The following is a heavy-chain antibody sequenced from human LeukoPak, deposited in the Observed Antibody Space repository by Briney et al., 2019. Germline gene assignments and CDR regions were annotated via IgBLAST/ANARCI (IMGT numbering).Heavy chain of an antibody. CDR2: IYHSGST. Sequence: SETLSLTCAVSGGSISSGGYSWSWIRQPPGKGLEWIGYIYHSGSTYYNPSLKSRVTISVDTSKNQFSLKLSSVTAADTAVYYCARTPRQTMVRGVIGNFDYWGQGTLVTVSS. J-gene: IGHJ4*02. D-gene: IGHD3-10*01. V-gene: IGHV4-30-2*01. CDR1: GGSISSGGYS. CDR3: ARTPRQTMVRGVIGNFDY.